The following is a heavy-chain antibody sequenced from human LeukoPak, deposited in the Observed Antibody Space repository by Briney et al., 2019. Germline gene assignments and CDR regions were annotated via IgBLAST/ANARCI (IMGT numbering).Heavy chain of an antibody. CDR1: GGSFSGYY. D-gene: IGHD2-21*02. V-gene: IGHV4-34*01. CDR2: INHSGST. Sequence: PSETLSLTCAVYGGSFSGYYWSWIRQPPGKGLEWIGEINHSGSTNYNPSLKSRVTISVDTSKNQFSLKLSSVTAADTAVYYCARRAPGYQNIVVATGQESWFDPWGQGTLVTVSS. J-gene: IGHJ5*02. CDR3: ARRAPGYQNIVVATGQESWFDP.